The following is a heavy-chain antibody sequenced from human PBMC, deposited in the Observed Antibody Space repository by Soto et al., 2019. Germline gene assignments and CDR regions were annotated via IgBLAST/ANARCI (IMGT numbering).Heavy chain of an antibody. D-gene: IGHD6-13*01. CDR2: ISAYNGNT. J-gene: IGHJ4*02. Sequence: ASVKVSCKASGYTFTSYGISWVRQAPGQGLEWMGWISAYNGNTNYAQKLQGRVTMTTDTSTSTAYMELRSLRSDDTAVYYCARADYSSSWYVSGDYWGQGTLVTVSS. CDR1: GYTFTSYG. CDR3: ARADYSSSWYVSGDY. V-gene: IGHV1-18*01.